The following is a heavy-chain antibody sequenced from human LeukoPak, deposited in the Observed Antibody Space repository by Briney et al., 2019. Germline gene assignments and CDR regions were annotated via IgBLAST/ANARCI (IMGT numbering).Heavy chain of an antibody. Sequence: PSETLSLTCTVSGGSISSGGYYWSWIRQHPGKGLEWIGRIYTSGSTNHNPSLKSRVTISVDTSKNQFSLKLSSVTAADTAVYYCARGNCSSTSCYWTSDAFDIWGQGTMVTVSS. CDR3: ARGNCSSTSCYWTSDAFDI. D-gene: IGHD2-2*01. CDR2: IYTSGST. J-gene: IGHJ3*02. V-gene: IGHV4-61*02. CDR1: GGSISSGGYY.